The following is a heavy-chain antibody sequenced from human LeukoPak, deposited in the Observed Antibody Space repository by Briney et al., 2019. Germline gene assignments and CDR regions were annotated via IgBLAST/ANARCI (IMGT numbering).Heavy chain of an antibody. V-gene: IGHV1-46*01. Sequence: ASVKVSCKASGYTFTMYYIHWVRQAPGQGLEWMGMINPSDGATTYAQRFQGRVTMTRDTSISTAYMELSRLRSDDTAVYYCARKSRSSGWFDPWGQGTLVTVSS. D-gene: IGHD6-19*01. J-gene: IGHJ5*02. CDR2: INPSDGAT. CDR1: GYTFTMYY. CDR3: ARKSRSSGWFDP.